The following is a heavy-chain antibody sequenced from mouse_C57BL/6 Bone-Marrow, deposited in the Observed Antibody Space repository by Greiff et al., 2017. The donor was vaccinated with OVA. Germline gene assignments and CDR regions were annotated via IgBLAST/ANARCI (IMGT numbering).Heavy chain of an antibody. D-gene: IGHD3-2*02. Sequence: SGFTFSDYYMAWVRQVPEKGLEWVANINYDGSSTYYLDSLKSRYIISRDNAKNILYLQMSSLKSEDTATYYCARESSGYGFAYWGQETLVTVSA. V-gene: IGHV5-16*01. CDR3: ARESSGYGFAY. J-gene: IGHJ3*01. CDR1: GFTFSDYY. CDR2: INYDGSST.